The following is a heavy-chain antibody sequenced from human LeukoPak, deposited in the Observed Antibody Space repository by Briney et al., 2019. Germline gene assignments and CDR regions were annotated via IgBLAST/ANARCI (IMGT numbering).Heavy chain of an antibody. Sequence: GGSLRLSCAPSGFTFSSYAMSSVRQAPGKGLEWVSAISGSGGSTYYADSVKGRFTISRDNSKNTLYLQMNSLRAEDTAVYYCAKAVGDRPYDSSGYYYDYWGQGTLVTVSS. J-gene: IGHJ4*02. CDR2: ISGSGGST. CDR3: AKAVGDRPYDSSGYYYDY. CDR1: GFTFSSYA. V-gene: IGHV3-23*01. D-gene: IGHD3-22*01.